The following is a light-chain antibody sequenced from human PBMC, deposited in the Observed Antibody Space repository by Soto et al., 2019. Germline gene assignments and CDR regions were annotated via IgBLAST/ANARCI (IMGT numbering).Light chain of an antibody. CDR1: QNVASSY. CDR3: QQRSNWPPT. CDR2: GSS. Sequence: EIVLTQSPGTLSLSPGERATLSCRASQNVASSYLAWYQQKPGQAPRLLIYGSSIRGAGIPDRFSGSGSGTDFTLTITSLEPEDFAVYYCQQRSNWPPTFGQGTKVDIK. J-gene: IGKJ1*01. V-gene: IGKV3D-20*02.